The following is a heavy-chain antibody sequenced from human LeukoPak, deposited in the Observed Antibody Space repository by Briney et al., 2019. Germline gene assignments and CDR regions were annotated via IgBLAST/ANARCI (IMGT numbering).Heavy chain of an antibody. CDR3: ARAGGIAAAGHSAFDY. CDR2: IYYSGST. J-gene: IGHJ4*02. CDR1: GGSISSYY. V-gene: IGHV4-59*01. Sequence: PSETLSLTCTVSGGSISSYYWSWIRQPPGKGLEWIGYIYYSGSTNYNPSLKSRVTISVDTSKNQFSLKLSSVTAADTAVYYCARAGGIAAAGHSAFDYWGEGTLVTVSS. D-gene: IGHD6-13*01.